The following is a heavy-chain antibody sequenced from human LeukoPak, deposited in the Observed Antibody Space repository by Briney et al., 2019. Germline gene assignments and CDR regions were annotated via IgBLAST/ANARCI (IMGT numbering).Heavy chain of an antibody. CDR1: GFTFSSYA. CDR2: ISYDGSNK. Sequence: GRSLRLSCAASGFTFSSYAMHWVRQAPGKGLEWVAVISYDGSNKYYADSVKGRFTISRDNSKNTLYLQMNSLRAEDTAVYYCARVGGSCSSTSCYPNDYWGQGTLVTVSS. J-gene: IGHJ4*02. V-gene: IGHV3-30-3*01. CDR3: ARVGGSCSSTSCYPNDY. D-gene: IGHD2-2*01.